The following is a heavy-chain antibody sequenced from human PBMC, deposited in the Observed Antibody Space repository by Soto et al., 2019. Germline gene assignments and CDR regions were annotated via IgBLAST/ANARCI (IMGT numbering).Heavy chain of an antibody. D-gene: IGHD5-18*01. CDR3: ARHRYSYGVYYFDY. J-gene: IGHJ4*02. V-gene: IGHV4-59*08. Sequence: QVQLQESGPGLVKPSETLSLTCIVSGGSISNYYWSWIRQPAGKGLEWIGYIYYSGSTDYNPSLTSRVTISVDTSKNLFSLKLSSVTAADTAVYYCARHRYSYGVYYFDYWGQGTLVTVSS. CDR1: GGSISNYY. CDR2: IYYSGST.